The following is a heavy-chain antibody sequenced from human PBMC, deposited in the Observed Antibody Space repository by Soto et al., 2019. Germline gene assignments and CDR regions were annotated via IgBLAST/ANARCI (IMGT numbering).Heavy chain of an antibody. V-gene: IGHV4-39*01. CDR3: ARRGIVGATIDY. J-gene: IGHJ4*02. Sequence: SETLSLTCTVSGGSISSSSYYWGWIRQPPGKGLEWIGSIYYSGSTYYNPSLKSRFTISVDTSKNQFSLKLSSVTAADTAVYYCARRGIVGATIDYWGQGTLVTVSS. D-gene: IGHD1-26*01. CDR2: IYYSGST. CDR1: GGSISSSSYY.